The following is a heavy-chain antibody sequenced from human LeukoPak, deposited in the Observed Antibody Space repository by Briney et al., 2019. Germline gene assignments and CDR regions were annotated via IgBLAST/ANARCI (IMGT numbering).Heavy chain of an antibody. V-gene: IGHV3-7*05. J-gene: IGHJ3*02. CDR1: GFTFSSYW. Sequence: GGSLSLSCADSGFTFSSYWMTWVRQAPGKGLEWVANIKQDGSEKYYVDSVKGRFSISRDNAKKSLYLQMNSLRAEDTAVYYCARARGDYIAFDIWGQGTMVTVSS. D-gene: IGHD4-17*01. CDR3: ARARGDYIAFDI. CDR2: IKQDGSEK.